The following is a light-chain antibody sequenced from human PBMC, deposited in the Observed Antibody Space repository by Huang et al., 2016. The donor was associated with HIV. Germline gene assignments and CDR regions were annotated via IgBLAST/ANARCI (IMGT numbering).Light chain of an antibody. J-gene: IGKJ4*01. V-gene: IGKV3-15*01. CDR2: GAS. Sequence: EIVMTQSPATLSVPPGERATLSCRASQNIRTNVAWYQQKRGRPPRLLMYGASTRAAGVPARFSGSGSGTEFTLILTSLQSEDFAVYYCQHYHDWPPLAFGGGTKVEIK. CDR3: QHYHDWPPLA. CDR1: QNIRTN.